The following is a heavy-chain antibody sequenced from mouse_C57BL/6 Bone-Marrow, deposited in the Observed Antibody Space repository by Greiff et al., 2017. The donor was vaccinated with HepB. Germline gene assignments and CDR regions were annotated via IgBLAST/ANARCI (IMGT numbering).Heavy chain of an antibody. CDR2: IYPGDGDT. CDR3: ARSPPCYGSSVYAMDY. D-gene: IGHD1-1*01. Sequence: VQLQESGPELVKPGASVKISCKASGYAFSSSWMNWVKQRPGKGLEWIGRIYPGDGDTNYNGKFKGKATLTADKSSSTAYMQLSSLTSEDSAVYFCARSPPCYGSSVYAMDYWGQGTTVTVSS. V-gene: IGHV1-82*01. J-gene: IGHJ4*01. CDR1: GYAFSSSW.